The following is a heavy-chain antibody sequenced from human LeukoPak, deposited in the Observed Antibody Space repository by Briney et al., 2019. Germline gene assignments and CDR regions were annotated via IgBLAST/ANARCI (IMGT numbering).Heavy chain of an antibody. CDR3: ATDSSTGRTGYYYYGMDV. CDR2: FDPEDGET. J-gene: IGHJ6*02. Sequence: GASVKVSCKVSGYTLTELSMHWVRQAPGKGLEWMGGFDPEDGETIYAQKFQGRVTMTEDTSTDTAYMELSSLSSEDTAVYYCATDSSTGRTGYYYYGMDVWGQGTTVTVSS. D-gene: IGHD3-10*01. V-gene: IGHV1-24*01. CDR1: GYTLTELS.